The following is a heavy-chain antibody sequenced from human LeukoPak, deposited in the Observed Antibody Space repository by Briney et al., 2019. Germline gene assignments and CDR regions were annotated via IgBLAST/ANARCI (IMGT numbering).Heavy chain of an antibody. J-gene: IGHJ6*02. D-gene: IGHD3-22*01. CDR3: AKEEDSSGYYYYYGMDV. Sequence: PGGSLRLSCAASGFTFSNYAMTWVRQAPGKGLEWVSAISGSGGSTYYADSVKGRFTISRDNSKNTLSLQMNSLRAEDTAVYYCAKEEDSSGYYYYYGMDVWGQGTTVTVSS. V-gene: IGHV3-23*01. CDR2: ISGSGGST. CDR1: GFTFSNYA.